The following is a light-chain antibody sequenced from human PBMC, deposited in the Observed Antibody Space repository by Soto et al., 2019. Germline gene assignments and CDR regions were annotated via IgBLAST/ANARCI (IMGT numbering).Light chain of an antibody. V-gene: IGKV4-1*01. J-gene: IGKJ2*01. CDR3: HQYYSNPQT. CDR2: WAS. Sequence: DIVMTQSPDSLAVSLGERATINCKSSQSVLYSSNNKNYLAWYQQKPGQPPKLLIYWASTRESGVPDRFGGSGSGTDFTLTISSLQAEDVAVYYCHQYYSNPQTFGQGTKLEIK. CDR1: QSVLYSSNNKNY.